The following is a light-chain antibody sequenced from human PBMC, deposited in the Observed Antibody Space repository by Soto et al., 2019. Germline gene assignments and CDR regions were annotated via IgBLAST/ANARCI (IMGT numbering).Light chain of an antibody. CDR1: SSDVGGYNY. J-gene: IGLJ2*01. CDR3: SSYTSSSTLV. Sequence: QSVLTQPASVSGSPGQSITISCTGTSSDVGGYNYVSWYQQHPGKAPKLMIYDVSNRPSGVSNRFSGSKSGNTASLTISGLQAEDEADYYCSSYTSSSTLVFGGETKLPVL. CDR2: DVS. V-gene: IGLV2-14*01.